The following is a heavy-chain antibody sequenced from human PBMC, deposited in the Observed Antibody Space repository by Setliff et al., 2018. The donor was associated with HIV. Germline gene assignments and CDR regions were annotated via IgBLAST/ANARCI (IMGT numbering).Heavy chain of an antibody. CDR1: GYTFTDYF. CDR2: ISPDNANT. CDR3: ATDLGSHALDP. J-gene: IGHJ5*02. V-gene: IGHV1-2*02. D-gene: IGHD6-13*01. Sequence: ASVKVSCKSSGYTFTDYFMHWVRQAPGQGLEWMGWISPDNANTRISQRFRGSVTMTRDRSINTAYMEFSGLTSDDTAVYYCATDLGSHALDPWGQGTLVTVSS.